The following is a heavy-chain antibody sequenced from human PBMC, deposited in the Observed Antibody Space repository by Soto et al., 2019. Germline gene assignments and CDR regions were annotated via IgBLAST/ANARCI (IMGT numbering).Heavy chain of an antibody. D-gene: IGHD1-26*01. CDR1: RGTFGRHA. Sequence: AXSVTVSFRPSRGTFGRHASSWVRQAPVQRLEWMGGIIPIFGTANYAQKFKGRVTITADESASTAYMELSSLRFEDTAVYYCERAIVGPTTTGGLDPWGQGTLVTVSS. V-gene: IGHV1-69*13. J-gene: IGHJ5*02. CDR2: IIPIFGTA. CDR3: ERAIVGPTTTGGLDP.